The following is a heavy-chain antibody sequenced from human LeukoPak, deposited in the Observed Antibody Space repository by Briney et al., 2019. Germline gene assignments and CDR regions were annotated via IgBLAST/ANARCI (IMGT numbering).Heavy chain of an antibody. Sequence: KASVTLSLTCTVSGGSISSYYWSWIRQPPGKGLEWIGYIYYSGSTNYNPSLKSRVTISVDTSKNQFSLKLSSVTAADTAVYYCARVDTGLGVVGAILGAFDIWGQGTMVTVSS. D-gene: IGHD1-26*01. J-gene: IGHJ3*02. V-gene: IGHV4-59*01. CDR1: GGSISSYY. CDR2: IYYSGST. CDR3: ARVDTGLGVVGAILGAFDI.